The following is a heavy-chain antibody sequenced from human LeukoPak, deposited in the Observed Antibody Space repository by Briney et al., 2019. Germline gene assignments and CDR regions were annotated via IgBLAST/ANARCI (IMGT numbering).Heavy chain of an antibody. CDR2: MNPNSGNT. CDR1: GYTFTNYD. D-gene: IGHD5-18*01. V-gene: IGHV1-8*03. CDR3: ARSRKRIQLWLQRPGYYYMDV. J-gene: IGHJ6*03. Sequence: VASVKVSCKASGYTFTNYDINWVRQATGQGLEWMGWMNPNSGNTGYAQKFQGRVTITRNTSISTAYMELSSLRFEDTAVYYCARSRKRIQLWLQRPGYYYMDVWGKGTTVTVSS.